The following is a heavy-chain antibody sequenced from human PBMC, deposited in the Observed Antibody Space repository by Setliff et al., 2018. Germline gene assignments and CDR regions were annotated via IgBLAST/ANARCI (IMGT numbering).Heavy chain of an antibody. D-gene: IGHD3-22*01. CDR3: ARGGWYSSSWYWYYDSSGYYLFDY. CDR2: IYTSGST. Sequence: PSETLSLTCTVSGGSISSGSYYWSWIRQPARKGLEWIGRIYTSGSTNYNPSLKSRVTISVDTSKNQFSLKLGSVTAADTAVYYCARGGWYSSSWYWYYDSSGYYLFDYWGQGTLVTVSS. V-gene: IGHV4-61*02. J-gene: IGHJ4*02. CDR1: GGSISSGSYY.